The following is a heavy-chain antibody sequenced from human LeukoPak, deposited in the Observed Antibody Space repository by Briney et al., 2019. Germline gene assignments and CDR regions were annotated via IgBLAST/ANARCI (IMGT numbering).Heavy chain of an antibody. D-gene: IGHD3-9*01. CDR2: IYYSGST. CDR3: ARPAVYDILTGYYTASFDY. V-gene: IGHV4-59*08. Sequence: SETLSLTCTVSGGSISSYYWSWIRQPPGKGLEWIGYIYYSGSTNYNPSLKSRVTISVDTSKNQFSLKLSSVTAADTAVYYCARPAVYDILTGYYTASFDYWGQGTLVTVSS. J-gene: IGHJ4*02. CDR1: GGSISSYY.